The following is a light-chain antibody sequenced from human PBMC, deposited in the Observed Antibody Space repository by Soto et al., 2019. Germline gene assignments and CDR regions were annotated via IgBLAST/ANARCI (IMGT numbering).Light chain of an antibody. Sequence: ENLFTQSPGPPSFSPGEKTTLSCRASQSVSSSYLAWYQQKPGQAPRLLIYGASSRATGIPDRFSGSGSGTDFTLTISRLEPEDFAVYFCQQYGNSPPNTFGQGTK. J-gene: IGKJ2*01. CDR2: GAS. CDR1: QSVSSSY. CDR3: QQYGNSPPNT. V-gene: IGKV3-20*01.